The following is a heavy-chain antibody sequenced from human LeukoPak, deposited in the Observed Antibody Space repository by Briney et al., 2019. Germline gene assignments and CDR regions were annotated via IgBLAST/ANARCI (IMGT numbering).Heavy chain of an antibody. CDR1: EFSVGSDY. CDR2: IYSGGST. V-gene: IGHV3-66*01. Sequence: GGSLRLSCAASEFSVGSDYMTWVRQAPGKGLEWVSLIYSGGSTYYADSVKGRFTISRDNSKNTLYLQMNSLRAEDTAVYYCARDPPTGYYYDSSGYTPGFDYWGQGTLVTVSS. CDR3: ARDPPTGYYYDSSGYTPGFDY. D-gene: IGHD3-22*01. J-gene: IGHJ4*02.